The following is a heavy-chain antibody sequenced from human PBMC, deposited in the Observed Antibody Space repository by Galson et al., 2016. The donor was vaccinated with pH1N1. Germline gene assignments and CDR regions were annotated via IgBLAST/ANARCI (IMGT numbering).Heavy chain of an antibody. D-gene: IGHD3-22*01. Sequence: SVKVSCKAFGYTFTKYYLHWVRQAPGQGFEWMGGIIPIFGTAKYAQNFQGRVTITADESTTTAYMELSSLRSEDTAVYYCAREDYYDTDLSDWYFDLWGRGTLLTVSS. J-gene: IGHJ2*01. V-gene: IGHV1-69*13. CDR1: GYTFTKYY. CDR2: IIPIFGTA. CDR3: AREDYYDTDLSDWYFDL.